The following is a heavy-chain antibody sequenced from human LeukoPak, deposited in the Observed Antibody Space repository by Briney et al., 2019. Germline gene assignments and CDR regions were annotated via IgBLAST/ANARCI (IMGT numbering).Heavy chain of an antibody. Sequence: SQTLSLTCTVSGGSISSGSYYWSWIRQPAGKGLEWIGRIYTSGSTNYNPSLKSRVTISVDTSKNQFSLKLSSVTAADTAVYYCARERRTMGFDYWGQGTLVTVSS. D-gene: IGHD1-14*01. CDR1: GGSISSGSYY. V-gene: IGHV4-61*02. J-gene: IGHJ4*02. CDR3: ARERRTMGFDY. CDR2: IYTSGST.